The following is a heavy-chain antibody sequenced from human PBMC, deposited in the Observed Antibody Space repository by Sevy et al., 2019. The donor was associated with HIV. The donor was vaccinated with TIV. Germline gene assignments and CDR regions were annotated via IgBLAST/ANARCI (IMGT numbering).Heavy chain of an antibody. CDR2: ISGDGGST. CDR1: GFTFNSFA. V-gene: IGHV3-23*01. J-gene: IGHJ3*02. Sequence: GGSLRLSCAASGFTFNSFAMSWVRQAPGKGLEWVLSISGDGGSTYHADSVKGRFTISRDNSKKTLYLQMNSLRGEDTARYYCAKPRGQQLVRLGAFDIWGQGTMVTVSS. CDR3: AKPRGQQLVRLGAFDI. D-gene: IGHD6-13*01.